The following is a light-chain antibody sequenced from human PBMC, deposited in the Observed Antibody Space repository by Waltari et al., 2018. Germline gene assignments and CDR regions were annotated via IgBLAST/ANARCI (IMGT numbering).Light chain of an antibody. V-gene: IGLV2-14*03. CDR2: DVS. Sequence: QSALTQPASVSGSPGQSITISCTGTSSDVGGYNYVSWYQQHPGKAPKLMIYDVSNRPSGVSNRFSVYKSGNTASLTISGLQAEDEADYYCSSYTSSSTLVFGGGTKLTVL. CDR3: SSYTSSSTLV. CDR1: SSDVGGYNY. J-gene: IGLJ2*01.